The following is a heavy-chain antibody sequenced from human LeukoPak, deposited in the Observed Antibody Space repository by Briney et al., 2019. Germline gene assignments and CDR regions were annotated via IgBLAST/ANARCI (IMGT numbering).Heavy chain of an antibody. Sequence: GGSLILSCAASGFTVITNDMTWVRQAPGKGLEWVSVLYSDGNTKYADSVQGRFTISRDNSKNTLYLEMNSLSPNDTAVYYCARGVEPLAANTLAYWGQGTLVTVSS. CDR2: LYSDGNT. CDR1: GFTVITND. V-gene: IGHV3-53*01. J-gene: IGHJ4*02. D-gene: IGHD1-14*01. CDR3: ARGVEPLAANTLAY.